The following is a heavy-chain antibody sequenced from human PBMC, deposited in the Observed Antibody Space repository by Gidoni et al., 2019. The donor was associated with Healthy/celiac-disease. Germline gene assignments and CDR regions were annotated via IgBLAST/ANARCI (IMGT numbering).Heavy chain of an antibody. Sequence: EVPLVESAGGLVKLGGSLSLSCAASALPFSSYSMNWVRQAPGKGLGWVSSISSSGSTIYYADSVKGRFTISRDNAKNSLYLQMNSLRAEDTAVYYCARAGRDYYYGMDVWGQGTTVTVSS. CDR2: ISSSGSTI. J-gene: IGHJ6*02. V-gene: IGHV3-21*01. CDR3: ARAGRDYYYGMDV. CDR1: ALPFSSYS.